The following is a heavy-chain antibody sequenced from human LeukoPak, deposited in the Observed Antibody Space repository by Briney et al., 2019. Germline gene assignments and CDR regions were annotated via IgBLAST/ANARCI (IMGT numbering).Heavy chain of an antibody. J-gene: IGHJ5*02. D-gene: IGHD3-16*02. CDR2: IYYSGST. Sequence: SETLSLTCTVSGGSISSYYWSWIRQPPGKGLEWIGYIYYSGSTNYNPSLKSRVTISVDTSKNQFSLKLSSVTAADTAVYYCARECRDDYVWGSYRFSWFDPWGQGTLVTVSS. CDR3: ARECRDDYVWGSYRFSWFDP. CDR1: GGSISSYY. V-gene: IGHV4-59*01.